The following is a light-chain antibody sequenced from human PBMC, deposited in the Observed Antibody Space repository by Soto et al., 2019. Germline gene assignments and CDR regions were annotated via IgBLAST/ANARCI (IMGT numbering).Light chain of an antibody. J-gene: IGLJ3*02. CDR1: SSNIGSNI. CDR3: AAWDDSLYDVV. Sequence: QSVLTQPPSASETPGQRVTISCSGSSSNIGSNIVNWYQQLPGTAPKLLVYSNNQRPSGVPDRFSGSKSGTSASLAISGLQSEDEADYYYAAWDDSLYDVVFGGGTKLTVL. V-gene: IGLV1-44*01. CDR2: SNN.